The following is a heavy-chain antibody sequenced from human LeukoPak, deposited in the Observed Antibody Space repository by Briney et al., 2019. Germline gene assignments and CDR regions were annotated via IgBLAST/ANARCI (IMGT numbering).Heavy chain of an antibody. CDR2: INPNSGGT. CDR3: ARGLGWLLTFDY. D-gene: IGHD3-22*01. V-gene: IGHV1-2*02. J-gene: IGHJ4*02. CDR1: GYTFTGYY. Sequence: RGASVKVSCKASGYTFTGYYMHWVRQAPGQGLEWMGWINPNSGGTNYAQKFQGRVTMTRDTAISTAYMELSRLRYDATAVYYCARGLGWLLTFDYWGKGTLVTVSS.